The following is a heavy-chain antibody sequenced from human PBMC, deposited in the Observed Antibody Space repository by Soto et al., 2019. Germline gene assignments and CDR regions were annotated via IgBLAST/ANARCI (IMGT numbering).Heavy chain of an antibody. CDR3: ARPYGDYPNWFDP. D-gene: IGHD4-17*01. CDR2: INHSGST. V-gene: IGHV4-34*01. CDR1: GGSFSGYY. Sequence: QVQLQQWGAGLLKPSETLSLTCAVYGGSFSGYYWSWIRQPPGKGLEWIGEINHSGSTNYNPSLKSRVTISVDTFKNQFSLKLSSVTAADTAVYYCARPYGDYPNWFDPWGQGTLVTVSS. J-gene: IGHJ5*02.